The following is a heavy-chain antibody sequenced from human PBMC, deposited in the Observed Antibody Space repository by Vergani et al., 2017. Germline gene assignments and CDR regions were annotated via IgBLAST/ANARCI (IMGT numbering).Heavy chain of an antibody. D-gene: IGHD5-12*01. CDR1: GFTFSTYA. CDR3: ARDRVDIVATTTYYYYYYGMDV. V-gene: IGHV3-23*01. CDR2: ISSDGGST. J-gene: IGHJ6*02. Sequence: EVQLLESGGGLVQPGGSLRLSCAASGFTFSTYAMTWVRQAPGKGLEWVSTISSDGGSTYYADSVKGRFTISRDNSKNTLSLQMNSLTAEDTAIYYCARDRVDIVATTTYYYYYYGMDVWGQGTTVTVSS.